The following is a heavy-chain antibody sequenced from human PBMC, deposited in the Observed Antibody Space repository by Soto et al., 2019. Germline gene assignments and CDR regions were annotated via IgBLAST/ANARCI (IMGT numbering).Heavy chain of an antibody. CDR1: GFSVSSNS. D-gene: IGHD6-13*01. Sequence: PGGSLRLSCAASGFSVSSNSMNWVRQAPGKGLEWVSVIHSDVTTYFADSVKGRFIISRDNSKNMLYLQMNSLRAEHTAIYYCARELSGSWYNWFDPWGQGTLVTVSS. CDR2: IHSDVTT. CDR3: ARELSGSWYNWFDP. J-gene: IGHJ5*02. V-gene: IGHV3-53*01.